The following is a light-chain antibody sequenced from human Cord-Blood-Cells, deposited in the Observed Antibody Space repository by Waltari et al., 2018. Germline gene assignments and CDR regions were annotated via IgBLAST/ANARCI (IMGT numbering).Light chain of an antibody. Sequence: QSVLTQPPSASGTPGQRVTISCSGSSSNIGSNTVNWYQQLPGTAPKLLIYSNIPRPSGVPDRFSGSKSGTSASLAISGLQSEDEADYYCAAWDDSLNGPVFGTGTKVTVL. J-gene: IGLJ1*01. CDR1: SSNIGSNT. CDR2: SNI. CDR3: AAWDDSLNGPV. V-gene: IGLV1-44*01.